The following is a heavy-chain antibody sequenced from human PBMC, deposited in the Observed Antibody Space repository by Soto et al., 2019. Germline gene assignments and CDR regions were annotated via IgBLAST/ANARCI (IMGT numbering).Heavy chain of an antibody. J-gene: IGHJ6*02. D-gene: IGHD6-6*01. CDR2: IIPRSATS. V-gene: IGHV1-69*13. Sequence: SVKVSCKASGDTFSTYTITWMRQAPGQGLEWMGGIIPRSATSKYAQKFQGRVTITADESTSTAYMELRTLRPEDTAVYYCARDSSSSADGCAYYYYGMDVWGQGTTVTVSS. CDR1: GDTFSTYT. CDR3: ARDSSSSADGCAYYYYGMDV.